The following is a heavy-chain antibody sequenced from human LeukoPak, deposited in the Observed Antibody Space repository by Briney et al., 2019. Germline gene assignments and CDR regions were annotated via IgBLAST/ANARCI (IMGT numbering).Heavy chain of an antibody. D-gene: IGHD5-18*01. Sequence: GGSLRLSCAASGFTFSSYAMSWVRQAPGKGLEWVSAISGSGDSTYYADSVKGRFTISRDNSKNTLYLQMNSLKAEDTAVFYCARDPDGYRQGHHFDYWGQGTLVTVSS. CDR3: ARDPDGYRQGHHFDY. CDR2: ISGSGDST. V-gene: IGHV3-23*01. J-gene: IGHJ4*02. CDR1: GFTFSSYA.